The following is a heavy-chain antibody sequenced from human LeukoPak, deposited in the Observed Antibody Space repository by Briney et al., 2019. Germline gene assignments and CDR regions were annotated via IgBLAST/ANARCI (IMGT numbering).Heavy chain of an antibody. D-gene: IGHD6-6*01. CDR2: INAGNGNT. J-gene: IGHJ5*02. V-gene: IGHV1-3*01. Sequence: GASVKASCKASGYTFTSYAMHWVRQAPGQRLEWMGWINAGNGNTKYSQKFQGRVTITRDTSASTAYMELSSLRSEDTAVYYCARVGAARQLNWFDPWGQGTLVTVSS. CDR3: ARVGAARQLNWFDP. CDR1: GYTFTSYA.